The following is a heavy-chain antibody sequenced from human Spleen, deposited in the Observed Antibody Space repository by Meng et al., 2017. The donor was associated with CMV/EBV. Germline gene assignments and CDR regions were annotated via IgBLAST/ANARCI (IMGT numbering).Heavy chain of an antibody. D-gene: IGHD1-26*01. CDR2: VNHVGST. CDR3: ARKPYRRFDF. J-gene: IGHJ4*02. CDR1: GGSLSGYY. V-gene: IGHV4-34*01. Sequence: SRTCAGSGGSLSGYYWSWIRQPPGKGLEWVGDVNHVGSTNYNPSLKSRVTLSVDMSKNQFSLTMNSVTAADTAVYFCARKPYRRFDFWGQGTLVTVSS.